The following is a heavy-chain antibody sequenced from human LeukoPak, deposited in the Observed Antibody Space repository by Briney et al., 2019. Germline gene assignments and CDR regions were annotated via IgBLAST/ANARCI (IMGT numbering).Heavy chain of an antibody. CDR2: ISSSSGTI. D-gene: IGHD1-26*01. CDR1: GFTFSFNS. Sequence: PGGSLRLSCAASGFTFSFNSMNWVRQAPGKGLEWVSYISSSSGTIYYADSVKGRFAISRDNAKNSLYLQMNSLRDEDTAVYYCARAWELDSWGQGTLVTVSS. J-gene: IGHJ4*02. V-gene: IGHV3-48*02. CDR3: ARAWELDS.